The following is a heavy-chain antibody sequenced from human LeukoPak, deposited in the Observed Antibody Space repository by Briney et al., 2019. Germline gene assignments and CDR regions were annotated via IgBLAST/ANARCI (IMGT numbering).Heavy chain of an antibody. J-gene: IGHJ6*03. CDR1: GGSINNYF. V-gene: IGHV4-4*07. D-gene: IGHD3-22*01. Sequence: PSETLSLTCNVSGGSINNYFWSWIRQPAGKGLEWIGRTYISGSTNYNPSLKSRVTMSLDTSKNQFSLKLTSVTAADTAVYYCARDIGMIDYYYYYMDAWGKGTTVTVSS. CDR3: ARDIGMIDYYYYYMDA. CDR2: TYISGST.